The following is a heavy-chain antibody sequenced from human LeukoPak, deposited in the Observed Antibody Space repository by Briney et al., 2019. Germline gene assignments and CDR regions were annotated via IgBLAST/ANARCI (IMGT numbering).Heavy chain of an antibody. V-gene: IGHV1-18*01. J-gene: IGHJ2*01. CDR2: ISAYNGNT. CDR1: GYTFTSYG. CDR3: ARVKVTIFGVVLWYFDL. Sequence: ASVKVSCKASGYTFTSYGISWVRQAPGQGLEWMGWISAYNGNTNYAQKLQGRVTMTTDTSTSTAYMELRSLRSDDTAVYYCARVKVTIFGVVLWYFDLWXRGTLVTVSS. D-gene: IGHD3-3*01.